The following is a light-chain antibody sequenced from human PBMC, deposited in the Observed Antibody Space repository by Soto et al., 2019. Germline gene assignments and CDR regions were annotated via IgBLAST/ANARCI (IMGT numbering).Light chain of an antibody. V-gene: IGKV1-39*01. CDR2: AAS. CDR1: QSISSY. J-gene: IGKJ1*01. Sequence: DIQMTQSPSSLSASVGDRVTITCRASQSISSYLNWYQQKPGKAPKLLIYAASSLQSGVPSRFGGSGSGTEFTLTINNLQPEDVATYYCQQYYSFWTFGQGTTVEV. CDR3: QQYYSFWT.